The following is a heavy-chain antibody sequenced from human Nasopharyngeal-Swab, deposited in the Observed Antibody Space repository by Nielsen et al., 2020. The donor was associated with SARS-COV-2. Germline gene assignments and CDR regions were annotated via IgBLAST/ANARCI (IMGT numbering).Heavy chain of an antibody. CDR2: ISGSGGST. J-gene: IGHJ4*02. Sequence: GESLKISCSASGFTFSSYAMSWVRQAPGKGLEWVSAISGSGGSTYYADSVKGRFTIYRDNSKNTLYLQMNSLRAEDTAVYYCAKDRVDAAMEALDYWGQGTLVTVSS. D-gene: IGHD5-18*01. V-gene: IGHV3-23*01. CDR1: GFTFSSYA. CDR3: AKDRVDAAMEALDY.